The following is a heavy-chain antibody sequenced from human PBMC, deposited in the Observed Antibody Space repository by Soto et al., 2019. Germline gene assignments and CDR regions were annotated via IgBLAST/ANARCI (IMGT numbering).Heavy chain of an antibody. CDR3: ERGYHYGDSTFDY. CDR2: INPNSGGT. J-gene: IGHJ4*02. Sequence: XSVKVSCTASGYSFTGYYMHWVRQAPGQGLEWMGWINPNSGGTNYAQKFQGRVTMTRDTSISTAYMELSRLRSDDTAVYYCERGYHYGDSTFDYWGQGTLVTVSS. V-gene: IGHV1-2*02. D-gene: IGHD4-17*01. CDR1: GYSFTGYY.